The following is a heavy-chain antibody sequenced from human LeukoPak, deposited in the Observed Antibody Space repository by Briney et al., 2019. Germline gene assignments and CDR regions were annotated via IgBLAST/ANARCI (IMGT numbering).Heavy chain of an antibody. CDR1: GFTFSSYS. D-gene: IGHD6-19*01. Sequence: GGSLRLSCAASGFTFSSYSMNWVRQAPGKGLEWVSSISSSSSYIYYADSVKGRFTISRDNAKNSLYLQMNSLRAEDTGVYYCARRIAVADNYFDYWGQGTLVTVSS. CDR3: ARRIAVADNYFDY. CDR2: ISSSSSYI. V-gene: IGHV3-21*01. J-gene: IGHJ4*02.